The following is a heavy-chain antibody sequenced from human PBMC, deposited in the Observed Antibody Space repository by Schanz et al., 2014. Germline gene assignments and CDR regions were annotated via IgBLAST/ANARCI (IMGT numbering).Heavy chain of an antibody. J-gene: IGHJ4*02. D-gene: IGHD3-22*01. CDR2: INPSSGTT. CDR1: GFTFSAYY. V-gene: IGHV1-46*01. Sequence: VQLVESGGGLVQPGGSLRLSCAASGFTFSAYYMDWFRQAPGQGLEWMGKINPSSGTTRIAQNFQGRLTVTRDTSTSTVNMELSSLRSEDTAVYYCARGGFFDSPSFDTWGQGTLVTVSS. CDR3: ARGGFFDSPSFDT.